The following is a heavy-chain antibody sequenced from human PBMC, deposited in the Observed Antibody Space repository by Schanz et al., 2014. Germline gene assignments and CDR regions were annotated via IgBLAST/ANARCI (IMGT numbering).Heavy chain of an antibody. CDR1: GFTFSSYA. CDR2: ISGSGGST. V-gene: IGHV3-23*01. CDR3: VRDSFFAFDY. J-gene: IGHJ4*02. Sequence: EVQLLESGGGLVQPGGSLRLSCAASGFTFSSYAMSWVRQAPGKGLEWVSAISGSGGSTYYADSVKGRFTISRDNAKNSLFLQMNSLRAEDTAVYYCVRDSFFAFDYWGQGTLXTVSS. D-gene: IGHD3-3*01.